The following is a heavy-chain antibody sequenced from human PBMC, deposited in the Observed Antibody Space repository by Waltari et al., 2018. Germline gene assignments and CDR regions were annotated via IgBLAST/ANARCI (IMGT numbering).Heavy chain of an antibody. CDR3: TRSGGASAFDI. J-gene: IGHJ3*02. D-gene: IGHD1-1*01. CDR2: IGEDGTEK. V-gene: IGHV3-7*02. Sequence: EVQLVESGGGLVQPGGSLRVSCTASEFIFSNYWMSWVRQAPGKEPEWVANIGEDGTEKYYLHSVKGRFTISRDNVKNSLYLEMNSLRAEDTAMYYCTRSGGASAFDIWGQGTMVTVSS. CDR1: EFIFSNYW.